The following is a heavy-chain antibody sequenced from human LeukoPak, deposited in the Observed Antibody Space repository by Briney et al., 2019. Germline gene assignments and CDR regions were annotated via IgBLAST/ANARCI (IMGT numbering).Heavy chain of an antibody. Sequence: GGSPRLSCGASGFTVSSNYMRRGRPAPGKGLEWVSVIYSGGSTYYADSVKGRFTISRDNSKNTLYLQMNSLRAEDTAVYYCAAFSAWGQGTLVTVSS. D-gene: IGHD2/OR15-2a*01. CDR3: AAFSA. J-gene: IGHJ4*02. CDR1: GFTVSSNY. V-gene: IGHV3-53*01. CDR2: IYSGGST.